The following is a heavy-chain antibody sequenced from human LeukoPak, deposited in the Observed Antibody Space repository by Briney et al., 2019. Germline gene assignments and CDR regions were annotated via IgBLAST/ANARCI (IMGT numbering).Heavy chain of an antibody. CDR2: ISAYNGNT. Sequence: ASVKVSCKASGYTFTSYGISWVRQAPGQGLVWMGWISAYNGNTNYAQKLQGRVTMTTDTSTSTAYMELRSLRSDDTAVYYCARGPHYYYDSSGYYSGFNFDYWGQGTLVTVSS. CDR1: GYTFTSYG. CDR3: ARGPHYYYDSSGYYSGFNFDY. J-gene: IGHJ4*02. D-gene: IGHD3-22*01. V-gene: IGHV1-18*01.